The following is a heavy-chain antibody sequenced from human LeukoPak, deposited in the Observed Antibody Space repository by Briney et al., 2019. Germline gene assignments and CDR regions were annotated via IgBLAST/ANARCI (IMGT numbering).Heavy chain of an antibody. D-gene: IGHD4-17*01. CDR2: INPNSGGT. CDR1: GYTFTGYY. J-gene: IGHJ6*03. V-gene: IGHV1-2*04. CDR3: ARAVTLMYYYYMDV. Sequence: ASVKVSCKASGYTFTGYYMHWVRQAPGQGLEWMGWINPNSGGTNYAQKFQGWVTMTTDTSTSTAYMELRSLRSDDTAVYYCARAVTLMYYYYMDVWGKGTTVTVSS.